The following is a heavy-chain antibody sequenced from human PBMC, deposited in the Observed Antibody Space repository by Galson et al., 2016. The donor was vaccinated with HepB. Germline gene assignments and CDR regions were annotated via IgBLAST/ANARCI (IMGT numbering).Heavy chain of an antibody. CDR3: ARDPSYYSGMDV. Sequence: SLRLSCAASGFTFSSYYMHWVRQAPGKGLVWVSLINRDESSTSYADYVKGRFTISRDNAKNTLYLQMNSLRAEDTAVYYCARDPSYYSGMDVWGQGTTVTVSS. V-gene: IGHV3-74*01. CDR1: GFTFSSYY. J-gene: IGHJ6*02. CDR2: INRDESST.